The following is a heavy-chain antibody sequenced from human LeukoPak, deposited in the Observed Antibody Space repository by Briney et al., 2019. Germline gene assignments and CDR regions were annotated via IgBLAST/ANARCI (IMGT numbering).Heavy chain of an antibody. CDR2: IYYSGST. D-gene: IGHD5-12*01. Sequence: SETLSRTGTVSGGSISSYYWSWLRQPPGKGLKGFGYIYYSGSTNYNPSLKSRVTISVDTSKNQFSLKLSSVTAADTAVYYCAQAKSGYDPLEAFDIWGQGTMVTVSS. CDR1: GGSISSYY. J-gene: IGHJ3*02. CDR3: AQAKSGYDPLEAFDI. V-gene: IGHV4-59*01.